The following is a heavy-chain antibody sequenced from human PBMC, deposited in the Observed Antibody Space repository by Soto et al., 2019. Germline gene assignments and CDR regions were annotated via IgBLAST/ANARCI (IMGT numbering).Heavy chain of an antibody. CDR1: GFNLSHPW. V-gene: IGHV3-15*01. Sequence: GGSLRLSCVASGFNLSHPWMTWVRQAAGKGLEWVGRIKSRTDGGTADYAAPVKGRATISRDDSKNTVYLQMNSLKTEDTAVYYCTTGIYYDILTGYHNVAYWGQGALVTVSS. CDR3: TTGIYYDILTGYHNVAY. CDR2: IKSRTDGGTA. J-gene: IGHJ4*02. D-gene: IGHD3-9*01.